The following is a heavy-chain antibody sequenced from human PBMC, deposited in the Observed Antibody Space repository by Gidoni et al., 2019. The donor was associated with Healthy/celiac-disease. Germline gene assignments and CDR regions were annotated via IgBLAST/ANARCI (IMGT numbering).Heavy chain of an antibody. CDR2: IKSKTDGGTT. CDR1: GFTFGNAW. Sequence: EVQLVESGGGLVRPGGSLRLSCAASGFTFGNAWMSWVRQAPGKGLGWVGRIKSKTDGGTTDYAAPVKGRFTISRDDSKNTLYLQMNSLKTEDTAVYYCTTQFYVVAPTHDYWGQGTLVTVSS. V-gene: IGHV3-15*01. J-gene: IGHJ4*02. D-gene: IGHD2-15*01. CDR3: TTQFYVVAPTHDY.